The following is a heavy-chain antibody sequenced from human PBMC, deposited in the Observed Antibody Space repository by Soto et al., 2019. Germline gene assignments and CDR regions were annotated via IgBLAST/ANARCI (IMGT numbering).Heavy chain of an antibody. D-gene: IGHD3-3*01. J-gene: IGHJ6*02. V-gene: IGHV4-59*01. CDR2: IYYSGST. Sequence: SETLSRTCTVSGGSISSYYWSWIRQPPGKGLEWIGYIYYSGSTNYNPSLKSRVTISVDTSKNQFSLKLSSVTAADTAVYYCARVGIRFLEWSRPYYGMDVWGQGTTVTVSS. CDR1: GGSISSYY. CDR3: ARVGIRFLEWSRPYYGMDV.